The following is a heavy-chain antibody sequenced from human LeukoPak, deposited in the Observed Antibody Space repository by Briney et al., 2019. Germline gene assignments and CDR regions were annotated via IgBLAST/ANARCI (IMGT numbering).Heavy chain of an antibody. CDR1: GFIFSSYS. CDR2: ISSGSNTI. Sequence: QTGGSLRLSCAASGFIFSSYSMNWVRQAPGKGREWVSYISSGSNTIYYADSVKGRFTISRDNAKNSLYLQMNSLRYEDTDVYYCARGKIYIDYWGQGTLVSVSS. J-gene: IGHJ4*02. CDR3: ARGKIYIDY. V-gene: IGHV3-48*02.